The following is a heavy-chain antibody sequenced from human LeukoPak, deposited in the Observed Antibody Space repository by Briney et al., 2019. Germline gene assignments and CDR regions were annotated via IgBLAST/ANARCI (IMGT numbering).Heavy chain of an antibody. D-gene: IGHD4-23*01. CDR1: GGSISSSSYY. V-gene: IGHV4-39*07. J-gene: IGHJ6*03. CDR3: AREVADYGGYYYYHYMDV. Sequence: SETLSLTCTVSGGSISSSSYYWGWIRQPPGKGLEWIGTIYYSGRTYYNPSLKSRVTISVDTSKNQFSLKLSSVTAADTAMYYCAREVADYGGYYYYHYMDVWGKGTTVTISS. CDR2: IYYSGRT.